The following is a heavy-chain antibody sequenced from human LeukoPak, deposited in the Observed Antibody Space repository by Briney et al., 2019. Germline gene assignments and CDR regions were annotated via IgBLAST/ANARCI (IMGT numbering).Heavy chain of an antibody. V-gene: IGHV3-30*02. CDR2: IWYDGNNK. J-gene: IGHJ4*02. CDR1: GFTFSTYG. Sequence: PGGSLRLSCAASGFTFSTYGMHWVRQAPGKGLEWVAFIWYDGNNKYYADSVRGRFTISRDNSKNTLFLQMNSLRAEDTAVYYCAKSPIAAPGTGYWSQGTLVTVSS. D-gene: IGHD6-13*01. CDR3: AKSPIAAPGTGY.